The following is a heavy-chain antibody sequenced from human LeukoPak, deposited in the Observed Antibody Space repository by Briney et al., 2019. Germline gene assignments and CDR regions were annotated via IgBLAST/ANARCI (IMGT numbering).Heavy chain of an antibody. CDR2: INSDGSST. D-gene: IGHD1-26*01. CDR3: AKERWELQGEFFHYYGMDV. J-gene: IGHJ6*02. Sequence: GGSLRLSCAASGFTFSSYWMHWVRQAPGKGLVWVSRINSDGSSTSYADSVKGRFTISRDNAKNTLYLQMNSLRAEDTAVYYCAKERWELQGEFFHYYGMDVWGQGTTVTVSS. CDR1: GFTFSSYW. V-gene: IGHV3-74*01.